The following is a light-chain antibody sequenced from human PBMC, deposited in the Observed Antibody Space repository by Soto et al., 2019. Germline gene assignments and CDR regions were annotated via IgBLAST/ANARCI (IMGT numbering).Light chain of an antibody. V-gene: IGKV1D-13*01. J-gene: IGKJ5*01. CDR3: QQFNNYPIT. CDR2: DAP. CDR1: QGISSA. Sequence: AIQLTQSPSSLSASLGDRVTITCRASQGISSALAWYQQKPGKAPKLLIYDAPSLESGVPSRFSGSGSGTDFTLTISSLQPEDFATYYCQQFNNYPITFGQGTRLEIK.